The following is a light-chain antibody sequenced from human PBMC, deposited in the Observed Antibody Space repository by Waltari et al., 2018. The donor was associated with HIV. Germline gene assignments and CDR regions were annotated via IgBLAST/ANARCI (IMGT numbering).Light chain of an antibody. J-gene: IGLJ2*01. CDR3: QSADSGGTWDVV. Sequence: SYELTQLPSVSVSPGQTARITCSGDALAKQYAYWYQQKPGQAPVLMISKDNERPSGTPERFSGSSSGTTVTLTISGVQAEDEDDYYCQSADSGGTWDVVFGGGTKLTVL. CDR1: ALAKQY. V-gene: IGLV3-25*03. CDR2: KDN.